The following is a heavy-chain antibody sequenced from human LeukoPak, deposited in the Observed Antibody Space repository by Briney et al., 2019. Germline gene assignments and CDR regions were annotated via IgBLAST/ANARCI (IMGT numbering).Heavy chain of an antibody. Sequence: SVKVSCKASGGTFSSYAISWVRQAPGQGLEWMGRIIPILGIANYAQKFQGRVTITADKSTSTAYMELSSLRSEDTAVYYCAISRANIAVAGTIDYWGQGTLVTVSS. CDR2: IIPILGIA. V-gene: IGHV1-69*04. D-gene: IGHD6-19*01. CDR3: AISRANIAVAGTIDY. J-gene: IGHJ4*02. CDR1: GGTFSSYA.